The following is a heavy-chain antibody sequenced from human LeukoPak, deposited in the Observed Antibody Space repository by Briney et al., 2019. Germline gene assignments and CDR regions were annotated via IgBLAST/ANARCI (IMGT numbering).Heavy chain of an antibody. CDR2: INSDGSST. CDR3: APAVAGTQFDY. D-gene: IGHD6-19*01. J-gene: IGHJ4*02. Sequence: GGSLRLSCAASGFTFSSYWMHWVRHAPGKGLVWVSRINSDGSSTSYADSVKGRFTISRDNAKNTLYLQMNSLRAEDTAVYYCAPAVAGTQFDYWGQGTLVTVSS. CDR1: GFTFSSYW. V-gene: IGHV3-74*01.